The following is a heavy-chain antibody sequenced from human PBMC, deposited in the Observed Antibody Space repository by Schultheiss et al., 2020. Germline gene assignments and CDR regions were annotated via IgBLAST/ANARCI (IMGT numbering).Heavy chain of an antibody. CDR2: IWYDGSNK. J-gene: IGHJ4*02. V-gene: IGHV3-33*08. Sequence: GESLKISCAASGFTFSTYSMNWVRQAPGKGLEWVAVIWYDGSNKYYADSVKGRFTISRDNSKNTLYLQMNSLRAEDTAVYYCARDPLMVRGVPFDYWGQGTLVNVYS. D-gene: IGHD3-10*01. CDR1: GFTFSTYS. CDR3: ARDPLMVRGVPFDY.